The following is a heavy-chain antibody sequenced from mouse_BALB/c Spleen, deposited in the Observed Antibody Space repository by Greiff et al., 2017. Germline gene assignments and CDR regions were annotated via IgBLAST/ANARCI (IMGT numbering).Heavy chain of an antibody. V-gene: IGHV5-6-2*01. Sequence: DVQLVESGGGLVKLGGSLKLSCAASGFTFSSYSMSWVRQTPGKRLEWVAAINSNGGSTYYPDTGKGRFTISRDNAKNTLYLQMSSLKSEDTALYYFAVFRYDETMDYWGQGTSVTVSS. D-gene: IGHD2-14*01. CDR3: AVFRYDETMDY. J-gene: IGHJ4*01. CDR1: GFTFSSYS. CDR2: INSNGGST.